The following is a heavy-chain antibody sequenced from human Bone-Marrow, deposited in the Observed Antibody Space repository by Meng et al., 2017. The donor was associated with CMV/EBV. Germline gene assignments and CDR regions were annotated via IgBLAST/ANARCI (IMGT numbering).Heavy chain of an antibody. CDR3: ARSVVPAAVYDY. D-gene: IGHD2-2*01. J-gene: IGHJ4*02. CDR2: IYYSGST. CDR1: GGSISSYY. V-gene: IGHV4-59*01. Sequence: SETLSLTCTVSGGSISSYYWSWIRQPPGKGLEWIGYIYYSGSTNYNPSLKSRVNISVDTSKNQFSLKLSSVTAADTAVYYCARSVVPAAVYDYWGQGTLVTVSS.